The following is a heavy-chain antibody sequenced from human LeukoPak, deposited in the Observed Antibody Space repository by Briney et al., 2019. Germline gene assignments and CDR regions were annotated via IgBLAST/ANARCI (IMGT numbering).Heavy chain of an antibody. CDR3: AKSLESGIDFDY. J-gene: IGHJ4*02. CDR2: SSVSGGST. D-gene: IGHD1-1*01. V-gene: IGHV3-23*01. CDR1: GFTFSSFG. Sequence: GGSLRLSCTVSGFTFSSFGMSWVRQAPGKGLEWVSGSSVSGGSTYYADSVKGRFTISRDNSKNTLYLQMNSLRAEDTAVYYCAKSLESGIDFDYWGQGTLVTVSS.